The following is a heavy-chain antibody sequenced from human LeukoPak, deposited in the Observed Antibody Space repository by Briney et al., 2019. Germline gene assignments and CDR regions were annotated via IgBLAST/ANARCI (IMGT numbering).Heavy chain of an antibody. V-gene: IGHV3-11*04. D-gene: IGHD1-1*01. Sequence: GGSLRLSCAASGFTFSDYYMSWIRQAPGKGLEWVSYISSSGSTIYYADPVKGRLTISRDNAKNSLYLQMNSLRAEDTAVYYCARLERGGAFDMWGQGTMVTVSS. CDR2: ISSSGSTI. CDR3: ARLERGGAFDM. J-gene: IGHJ3*02. CDR1: GFTFSDYY.